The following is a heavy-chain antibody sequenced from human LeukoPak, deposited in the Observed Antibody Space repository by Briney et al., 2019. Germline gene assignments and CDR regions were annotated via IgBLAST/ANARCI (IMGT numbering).Heavy chain of an antibody. V-gene: IGHV3-48*01. J-gene: IGHJ6*03. CDR1: GFTFSSYS. CDR2: ITSSGTTI. CDR3: ARAVYYNDMDV. Sequence: GGSLRLSCAASGFTFSSYSMNWIRQAPGKGLEWVSYITSSGTTIYYTDSLKGRFTISRDNSKNTLYLQMNSLRAEDTAVYYCARAVYYNDMDVWGKGTTVTISS.